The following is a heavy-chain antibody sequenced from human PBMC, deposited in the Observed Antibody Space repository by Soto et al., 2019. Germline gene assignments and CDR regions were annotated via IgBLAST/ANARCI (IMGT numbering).Heavy chain of an antibody. CDR1: GYTFTGYY. Sequence: ASVKVSCKASGYTFTGYYMHWVRQAPGQGLEWMGWINPNSGGTNYAQKFQGWVTMTRDTSISTAYMELSRLRSDDSAVYYCARAIEYSSSSVWFDPWGQGTLVTVSS. J-gene: IGHJ5*02. V-gene: IGHV1-2*04. CDR2: INPNSGGT. D-gene: IGHD6-6*01. CDR3: ARAIEYSSSSVWFDP.